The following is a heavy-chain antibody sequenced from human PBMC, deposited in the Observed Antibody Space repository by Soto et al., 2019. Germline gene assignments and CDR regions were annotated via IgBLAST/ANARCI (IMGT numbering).Heavy chain of an antibody. J-gene: IGHJ4*02. CDR1: GYTFTSYG. D-gene: IGHD3-3*01. V-gene: IGHV1-18*01. Sequence: GASVKVSCKASGYTFTSYGISWVRQAPGQGLEWMGWISAYNGNTNYAQKLQGRVTMTTDTSTSTAYMELRSLRSDDTAVYYYARTPLRFLEPGLVWYFDYWGQGTLVTVSS. CDR3: ARTPLRFLEPGLVWYFDY. CDR2: ISAYNGNT.